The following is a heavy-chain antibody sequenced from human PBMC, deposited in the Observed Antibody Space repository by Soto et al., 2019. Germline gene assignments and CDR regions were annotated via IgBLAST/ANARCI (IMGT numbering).Heavy chain of an antibody. D-gene: IGHD5-18*01. Sequence: EVQLLESGGGLVQPGGSLRLSCAASGITFSNYALSWVRQAPGKGLEWVSGISGSGRNTHYADSVKGRFTISRDNSKNTLSLQMNSLRADDTAVYYCTKKHGGGTSMVTSYFDYWGQGTLVTVSS. V-gene: IGHV3-23*01. CDR2: ISGSGRNT. CDR3: TKKHGGGTSMVTSYFDY. CDR1: GITFSNYA. J-gene: IGHJ4*02.